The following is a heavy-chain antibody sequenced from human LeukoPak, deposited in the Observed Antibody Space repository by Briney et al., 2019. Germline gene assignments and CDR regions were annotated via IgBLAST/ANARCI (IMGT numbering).Heavy chain of an antibody. D-gene: IGHD2-2*01. V-gene: IGHV3-23*01. Sequence: PGGSLRLSCAASGFTFSSYAMSWVRQAPGKGLEWVSAISGSGGSTYYADSVKGRFTISRDNSKNTLYLQMNSLRAEDTAVYYCARDLMLGGAVVPDRWGQGTLVTVSS. CDR1: GFTFSSYA. J-gene: IGHJ4*02. CDR2: ISGSGGST. CDR3: ARDLMLGGAVVPDR.